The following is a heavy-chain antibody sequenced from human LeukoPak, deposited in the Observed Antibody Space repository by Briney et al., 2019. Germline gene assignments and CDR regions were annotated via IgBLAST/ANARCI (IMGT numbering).Heavy chain of an antibody. CDR2: ISSSSSYI. V-gene: IGHV3-21*01. CDR3: ARDSYKDV. J-gene: IGHJ6*03. CDR1: GFTFSSYS. Sequence: GGSLRLSCAASGFTFSSYSMNWVRQAPGKGLEWVSSISSSSSYISYADSVKGRFTISSDNAKNSLYLQMNSLRAEDTALYYCARDSYKDVWGKGTTVTVSS.